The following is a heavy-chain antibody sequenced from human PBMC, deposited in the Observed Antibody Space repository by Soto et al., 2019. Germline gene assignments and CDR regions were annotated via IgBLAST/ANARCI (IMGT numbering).Heavy chain of an antibody. CDR2: IFYSGST. J-gene: IGHJ5*02. CDR3: ARVEVPESSSWHPFDP. Sequence: SETLSLTCTVSGGSISSSSYYWGWIRQPPGKGLEWIGSIFYSGSTYYNPSLKSRVTISVDTSKNQFSLKLSSVTAADTAVFYCARVEVPESSSWHPFDPWGQGTLVTVSS. D-gene: IGHD6-13*01. CDR1: GGSISSSSYY. V-gene: IGHV4-39*01.